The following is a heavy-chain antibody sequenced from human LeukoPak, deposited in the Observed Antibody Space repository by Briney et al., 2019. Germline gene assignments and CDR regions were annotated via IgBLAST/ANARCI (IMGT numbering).Heavy chain of an antibody. Sequence: GGSLRLSCAASGFTIKSYAMSWVRQAPGKGLEWVSAIDGSGGSTYYADSVKGRFTISRDNAKNSLYLQMNSLRAEDTAVYYCARLYSSSSGKAFDIWGQGTMVTVSS. CDR1: GFTIKSYA. CDR2: IDGSGGST. D-gene: IGHD6-6*01. CDR3: ARLYSSSSGKAFDI. V-gene: IGHV3-23*01. J-gene: IGHJ3*02.